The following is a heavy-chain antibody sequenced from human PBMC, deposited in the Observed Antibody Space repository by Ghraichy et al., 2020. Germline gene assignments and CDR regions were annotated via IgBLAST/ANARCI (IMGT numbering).Heavy chain of an antibody. D-gene: IGHD5-24*01. CDR1: GYTFTSYG. V-gene: IGHV1-18*01. CDR2: ISAYNGNT. J-gene: IGHJ4*02. CDR3: ARGEDGYNYDGFDY. Sequence: ASVKVSCKASGYTFTSYGISWVRQAPGQGLECMGWISAYNGNTNYAQKLQGRVTMTTDTSTSTAYMELRSLRSDDTAVYYCARGEDGYNYDGFDYWGQGTLVTVSS.